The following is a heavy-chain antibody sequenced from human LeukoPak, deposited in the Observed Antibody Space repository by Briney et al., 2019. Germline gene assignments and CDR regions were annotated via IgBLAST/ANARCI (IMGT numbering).Heavy chain of an antibody. CDR3: AKDSAYLEWLLSSYYFDY. J-gene: IGHJ4*02. Sequence: GGSLRLSCAASGFTFSGYAMSWVRQAPGKGLEWVSAISGSGGSTYYADSVKGRFTISRDNSKNTLYLQMNSLRAEDTAVYYCAKDSAYLEWLLSSYYFDYWGQGTLVTVSS. D-gene: IGHD3-3*02. CDR2: ISGSGGST. V-gene: IGHV3-23*01. CDR1: GFTFSGYA.